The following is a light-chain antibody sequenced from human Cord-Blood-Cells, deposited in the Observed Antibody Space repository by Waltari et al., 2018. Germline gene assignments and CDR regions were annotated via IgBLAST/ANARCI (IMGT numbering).Light chain of an antibody. CDR1: QSVSSSY. Sequence: EIVFTQSPGTLCLSPGDSATLSCRASQSVSSSYLAWYQQKPGQAPRLLIYGASSRATGIPDRFSGSGSGTDFTLTISRLEPEDFAVYYCQQYGSSPWTFGQGTKVEIK. CDR2: GAS. J-gene: IGKJ1*01. V-gene: IGKV3-20*01. CDR3: QQYGSSPWT.